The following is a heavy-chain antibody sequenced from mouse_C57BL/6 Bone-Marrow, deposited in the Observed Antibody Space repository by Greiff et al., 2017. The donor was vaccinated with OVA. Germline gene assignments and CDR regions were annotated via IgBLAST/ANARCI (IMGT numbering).Heavy chain of an antibody. V-gene: IGHV1-74*01. CDR2: IHPSDSDT. CDR1: GYTFTSYW. CDR3: ARRGYYEYFDV. Sequence: QVQLKQPGAELVKPGASVKVSCKASGYTFTSYWMHWVKQRPGQGLEWIGRIHPSDSDTNYNQKFKGKATLTVDKSSSTAYMQLSSLTSEDSAVYYCARRGYYEYFDVWGTGTTVTVSS. D-gene: IGHD2-4*01. J-gene: IGHJ1*03.